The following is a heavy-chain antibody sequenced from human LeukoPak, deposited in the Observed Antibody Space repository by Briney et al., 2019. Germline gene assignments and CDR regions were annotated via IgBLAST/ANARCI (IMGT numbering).Heavy chain of an antibody. Sequence: GGSLRLSCAASGFTFSRYWMHWVRQAPGKGLVWVSRINTDESRTTYADSVKGRFTISRDNAKNTVYLQMNSLRAEDTAVYYCAREAEYGDYLYYFDYWGQGTLVTVSS. CDR3: AREAEYGDYLYYFDY. J-gene: IGHJ4*02. D-gene: IGHD4-17*01. V-gene: IGHV3-74*01. CDR1: GFTFSRYW. CDR2: INTDESRT.